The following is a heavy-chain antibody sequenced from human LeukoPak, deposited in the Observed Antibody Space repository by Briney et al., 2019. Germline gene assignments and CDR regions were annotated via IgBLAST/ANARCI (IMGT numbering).Heavy chain of an antibody. D-gene: IGHD1-1*01. CDR2: ISGSASGGT. J-gene: IGHJ4*02. Sequence: GGSLRLSCGASGFPFSTNDMSWVRQAPGKGQEWVSAISGSASGGTTYEDSVKGRFTVSRDNSKGTMYLQMNSLRAEDTAVYYCAKVKTHWYFDNWGRGTLVTVSS. V-gene: IGHV3-23*01. CDR1: GFPFSTND. CDR3: AKVKTHWYFDN.